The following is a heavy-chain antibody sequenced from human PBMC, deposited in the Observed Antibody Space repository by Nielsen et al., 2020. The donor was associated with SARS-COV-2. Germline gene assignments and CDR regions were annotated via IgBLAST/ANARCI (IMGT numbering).Heavy chain of an antibody. J-gene: IGHJ4*02. CDR1: GFSFSGSA. V-gene: IGHV3-73*01. Sequence: GGSLRLSCAASGFSFSGSAMQWVRQASGKGREWLGRIRSYANEYATAYAASVKGRFTISRDDSKNTAYLQMNSLKTEDTAVYYCSSPTVAYWGQGTLVTVSS. D-gene: IGHD4-23*01. CDR3: SSPTVAY. CDR2: IRSYANEYAT.